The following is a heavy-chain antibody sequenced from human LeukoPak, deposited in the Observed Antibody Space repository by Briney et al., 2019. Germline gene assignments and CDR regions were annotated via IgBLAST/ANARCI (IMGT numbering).Heavy chain of an antibody. CDR2: ITPSGIT. CDR1: GGSFRGYY. Sequence: LETLSLTCGVSGGSFRGYYWSWIRQSPGKGLEWIGEITPSGITNYNPSLKTRVTISVDTSKNQFSLRLNSVTAADSAMYYCASAQGWRDFWGQGTLVTVSS. CDR3: ASAQGWRDF. D-gene: IGHD2-21*01. V-gene: IGHV4-34*01. J-gene: IGHJ4*02.